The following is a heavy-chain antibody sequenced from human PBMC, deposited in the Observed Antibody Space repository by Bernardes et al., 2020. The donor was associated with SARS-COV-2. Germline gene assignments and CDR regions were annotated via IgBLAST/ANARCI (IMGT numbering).Heavy chain of an antibody. J-gene: IGHJ4*02. D-gene: IGHD3-22*01. CDR3: AKDPRPRGYDSSGYGDY. CDR2: ISVHGGST. V-gene: IGHV3-43*02. Sequence: GSLRLSCAASGFTFDDYAMHWVRQAPGKGLEWVSLISVHGGSTYYADSVKGRFTISRDNSKNSLYLQMNSLRTEDTALYYCAKDPRPRGYDSSGYGDYWGQGTLVTVSS. CDR1: GFTFDDYA.